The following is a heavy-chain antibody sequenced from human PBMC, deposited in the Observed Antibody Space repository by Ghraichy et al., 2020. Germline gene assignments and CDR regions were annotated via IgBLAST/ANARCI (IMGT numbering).Heavy chain of an antibody. CDR1: GGTFSSYG. J-gene: IGHJ4*02. CDR3: ASTPGTLEHQLVTLDY. CDR2: IIPIFGTT. D-gene: IGHD6-13*01. V-gene: IGHV1-69*13. Sequence: SVKVSCKASGGTFSSYGISWVRQAPGQGLEWMGGIIPIFGTTKYVQKFQGRVTITADESTSTAYMELSSLRSEDTAVYYCASTPGTLEHQLVTLDYWGQGTLVTVSS.